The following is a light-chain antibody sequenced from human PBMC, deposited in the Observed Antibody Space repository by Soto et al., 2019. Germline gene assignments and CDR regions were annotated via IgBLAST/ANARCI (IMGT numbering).Light chain of an antibody. V-gene: IGKV3-20*01. Sequence: EIVLTQSPGTLSLSPGERATLSCRASQSVSNNYLAWYQQKPGQAPRLLIYGASNRATGIPDRFSGSGSGTEFTLTISSLRSEDFAVYYCQHYDSLPITFGQGTRLEIK. CDR1: QSVSNNY. J-gene: IGKJ5*01. CDR3: QHYDSLPIT. CDR2: GAS.